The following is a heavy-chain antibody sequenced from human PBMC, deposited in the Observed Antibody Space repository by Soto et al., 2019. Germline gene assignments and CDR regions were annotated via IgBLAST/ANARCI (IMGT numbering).Heavy chain of an antibody. D-gene: IGHD1-1*01. CDR3: ARGIASTPAVQGDAPDNCYFDS. V-gene: IGHV4-34*02. J-gene: IGHJ4*02. CDR1: GGSFSGYY. CDR2: INHSGST. Sequence: QVQLQQWGAGLLKPSDTLSLTCAVYGGSFSGYYWTWIRQPPGKGLEWIGDINHSGSTNQNPSLKSRATISVDTSKNQFSLKLKSLTAADTAVYYCARGIASTPAVQGDAPDNCYFDSWGLGTLVTVSS.